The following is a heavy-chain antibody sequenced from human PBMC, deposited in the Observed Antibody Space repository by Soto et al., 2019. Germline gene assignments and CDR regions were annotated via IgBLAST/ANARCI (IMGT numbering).Heavy chain of an antibody. CDR3: AKPAATLGYCSGGRCSFDN. D-gene: IGHD2-15*01. V-gene: IGHV3-30*18. CDR1: GFTFSNYG. J-gene: IGHJ4*02. CDR2: ISNDGGKR. Sequence: QGQLVESGGGVVQPGRSLRLSCAASGFTFSNYGMHWVRQAPGKGLEWVALISNDGGKRYHADSVEGRFTISRDNSKDALYVQMNNLIAEETAVYYCAKPAATLGYCSGGRCSFDNWGQGTLVNVSS.